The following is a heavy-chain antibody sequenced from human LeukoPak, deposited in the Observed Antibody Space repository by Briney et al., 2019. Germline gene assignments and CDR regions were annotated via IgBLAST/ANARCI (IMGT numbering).Heavy chain of an antibody. J-gene: IGHJ4*02. D-gene: IGHD5-18*01. CDR3: ASLQLQPQYFDY. CDR2: IYYSGST. V-gene: IGHV4-39*07. Sequence: SETLSLTCTVSGDSISSSSYYWGWIRQPPGKGLEWIGSIYYSGSTYYNPSLNSRVTISVDTSKNEFSLKLRSVTAADTAVYYCASLQLQPQYFDYWGQGTLVTVSS. CDR1: GDSISSSSYY.